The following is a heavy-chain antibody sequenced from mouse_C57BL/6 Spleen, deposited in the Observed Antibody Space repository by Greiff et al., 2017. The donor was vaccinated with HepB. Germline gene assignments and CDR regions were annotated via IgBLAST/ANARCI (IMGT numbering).Heavy chain of an antibody. CDR1: GFTFSSYA. CDR2: ISSGGDYI. J-gene: IGHJ2*01. D-gene: IGHD1-1*01. Sequence: EVKLVESGEGLVKPGGSLKLSCAASGFTFSSYAMSWVRQTPEKRLEWVAYISSGGDYIYYADNVKGRFTISRDNARNTLYLQMSSLKSEDTAMYYCTRADPYGGSLDYWGQGTTLTVSS. CDR3: TRADPYGGSLDY. V-gene: IGHV5-9-1*02.